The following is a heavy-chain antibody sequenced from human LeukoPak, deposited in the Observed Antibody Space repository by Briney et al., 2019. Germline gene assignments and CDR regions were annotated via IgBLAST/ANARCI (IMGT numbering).Heavy chain of an antibody. D-gene: IGHD2-21*02. J-gene: IGHJ4*02. V-gene: IGHV4-34*01. CDR1: GGSFNGYY. CDR3: ARVYCGGDCYSGGPKYYFDY. Sequence: SETLSLTCAVYGGSFNGYYWSWIRQPPGKGLEWIGEINQGGSTNYNPSHKSRVTISVDTSKNQFSLKLSSVTAADTAVYYCARVYCGGDCYSGGPKYYFDYWGQGTLVTVSS. CDR2: INQGGST.